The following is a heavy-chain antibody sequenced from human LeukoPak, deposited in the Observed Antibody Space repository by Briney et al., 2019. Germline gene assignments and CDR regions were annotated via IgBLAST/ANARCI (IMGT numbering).Heavy chain of an antibody. CDR3: ARDHNYAFDY. V-gene: IGHV3-48*01. D-gene: IGHD5-18*01. Sequence: GGSLRLSCAASGFTFSSYSMNWVRQAPGKGLEWVSYISSISGTINYADSVKGRFTISGDNARNSLFLQMNSLRAEDTAVYYCARDHNYAFDYWGQGALVTVSS. J-gene: IGHJ4*02. CDR1: GFTFSSYS. CDR2: ISSISGTI.